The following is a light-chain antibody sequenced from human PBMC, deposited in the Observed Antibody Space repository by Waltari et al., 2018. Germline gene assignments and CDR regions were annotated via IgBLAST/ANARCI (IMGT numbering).Light chain of an antibody. CDR1: SLRTYY. Sequence: SSELTQDPAVSVALGQTVRITCQGDSLRTYYVSWFQQTPGQAPALVIYGKNNRPSGVTDRFSASTSGSTSSLSISGAQAEDEADYYCHSRDSSGDVVIGGGTKLTVV. J-gene: IGLJ2*01. CDR3: HSRDSSGDVV. CDR2: GKN. V-gene: IGLV3-19*01.